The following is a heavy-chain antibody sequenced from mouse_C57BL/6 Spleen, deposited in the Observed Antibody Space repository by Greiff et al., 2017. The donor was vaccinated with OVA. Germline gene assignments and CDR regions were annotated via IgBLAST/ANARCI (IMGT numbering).Heavy chain of an antibody. Sequence: QVHVKQPGAELVKPGASVKMSCKASGYTFTSYWITWVKQRPGQGLEWIGDIYPGSGSTNYNEKFKSKATLTVDTSSSTAYMQLSSLTSEDSAVYYCARWGKLGRLFAYWGQGTLVTVSA. CDR2: IYPGSGST. J-gene: IGHJ3*01. V-gene: IGHV1-55*01. D-gene: IGHD4-1*01. CDR3: ARWGKLGRLFAY. CDR1: GYTFTSYW.